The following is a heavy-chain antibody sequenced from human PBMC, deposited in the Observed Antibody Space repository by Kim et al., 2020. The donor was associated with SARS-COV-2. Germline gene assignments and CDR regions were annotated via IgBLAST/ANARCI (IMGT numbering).Heavy chain of an antibody. Sequence: GGSLRLSCAASGFTVSTNYMSWVRQAPGKGLEWVSVIYSGGSTYYADSVKGRFTISRDNSMNTLYLQMNSLRVEDTAVYYCARGQQPYDVFDIWGQGTMVTVSS. CDR2: IYSGGST. J-gene: IGHJ3*02. D-gene: IGHD6-13*01. V-gene: IGHV3-53*01. CDR3: ARGQQPYDVFDI. CDR1: GFTVSTNY.